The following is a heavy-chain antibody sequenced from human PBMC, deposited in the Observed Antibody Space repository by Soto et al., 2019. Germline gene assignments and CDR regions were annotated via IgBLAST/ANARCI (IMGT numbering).Heavy chain of an antibody. D-gene: IGHD5-12*01. CDR2: INHSGST. Sequence: QVQLQQWGAGLLKPSETLSLTCAVYGGSFSGYYWSWIRQPPGKGLEWIGEINHSGSTNYNPSLKSRVTISVDTSKNQFSLKLSSVTAADTAVYYCARVGDSGYVQEADYWGQGTLVTVSS. CDR3: ARVGDSGYVQEADY. V-gene: IGHV4-34*01. CDR1: GGSFSGYY. J-gene: IGHJ4*02.